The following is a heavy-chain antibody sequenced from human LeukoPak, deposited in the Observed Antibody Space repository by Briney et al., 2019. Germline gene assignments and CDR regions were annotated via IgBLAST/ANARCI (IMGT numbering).Heavy chain of an antibody. V-gene: IGHV1-46*01. CDR3: ARTLAYCGGDCYWYLDL. CDR1: GYTFTSYY. CDR2: INPSGGST. D-gene: IGHD2-21*02. J-gene: IGHJ2*01. Sequence: GASVKVSCKASGYTFTSYYMHWVRQAPGQGLEWMGIINPSGGSTSYAQKFQGRVTMTRDMSTSTVYMELSSLRSEDTAVYYCARTLAYCGGDCYWYLDLWGRGTLVTVSS.